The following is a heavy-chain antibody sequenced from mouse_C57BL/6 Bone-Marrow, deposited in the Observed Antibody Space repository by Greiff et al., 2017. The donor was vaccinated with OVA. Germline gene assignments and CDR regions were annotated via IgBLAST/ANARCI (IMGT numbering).Heavy chain of an antibody. V-gene: IGHV1-81*01. CDR2: IYPRSGNT. D-gene: IGHD2-1*01. J-gene: IGHJ1*03. Sequence: QVQLQQSGAELARPGASVKLSCKASGYTFTSYGISWVKQRTGQGLEWIGEIYPRSGNTYYNEKFKGKATLTADKSSSTAYMELRSLTSEDSAVYFCARYGNYPYWYFDVWGTGTTVTVSS. CDR1: GYTFTSYG. CDR3: ARYGNYPYWYFDV.